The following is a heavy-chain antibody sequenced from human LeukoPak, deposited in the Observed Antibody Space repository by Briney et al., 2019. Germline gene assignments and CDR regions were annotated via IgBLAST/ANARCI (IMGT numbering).Heavy chain of an antibody. J-gene: IGHJ4*02. D-gene: IGHD2/OR15-2a*01. CDR3: ARDFFHSTESRPFDY. CDR1: GFNFGAYT. Sequence: KPGGSLRLSCAASGFNFGAYTINWVRQAPGKGLEWVSCIFSRSESRLYADSVKGRFTISRDNAKNSLYLQMGSLRAEDTAVYYCARDFFHSTESRPFDYWGQGTLVTVSS. V-gene: IGHV3-21*01. CDR2: IFSRSESR.